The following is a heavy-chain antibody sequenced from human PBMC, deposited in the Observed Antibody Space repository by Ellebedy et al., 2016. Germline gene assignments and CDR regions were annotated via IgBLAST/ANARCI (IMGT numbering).Heavy chain of an antibody. J-gene: IGHJ5*02. CDR2: IYHSGST. CDR3: ASEVVPAAILPGWFNP. Sequence: SETLSLTXTVSGYSISSGYYWGWIRQPPGKGLEWIGSIYHSGSTYYNPSLKSRVTISVDTSKNQFSLKLSSVTAADTAVYYCASEVVPAAILPGWFNPWGQGTLVTVSS. D-gene: IGHD2-2*02. V-gene: IGHV4-38-2*02. CDR1: GYSISSGYY.